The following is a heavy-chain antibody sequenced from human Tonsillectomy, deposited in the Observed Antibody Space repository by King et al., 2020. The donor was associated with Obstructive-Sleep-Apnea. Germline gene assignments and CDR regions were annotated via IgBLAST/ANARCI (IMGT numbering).Heavy chain of an antibody. CDR3: ARSAEFCSSTSCPLDY. D-gene: IGHD2-2*01. J-gene: IGHJ4*02. CDR1: GFTFDDYG. V-gene: IGHV3-20*04. Sequence: VQLVESGGGVGRPGGSLRLSCAASGFTFDDYGMSWVRHAPGKGLEWVSGINWKGGSTGYADSVKGRFTISRDNAKNSLYLQMNSLRAEDTALYYCARSAEFCSSTSCPLDYWGQGTLVTVSS. CDR2: INWKGGST.